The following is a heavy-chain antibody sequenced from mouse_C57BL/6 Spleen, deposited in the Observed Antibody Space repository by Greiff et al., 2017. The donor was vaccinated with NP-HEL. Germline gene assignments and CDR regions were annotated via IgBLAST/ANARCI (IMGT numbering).Heavy chain of an antibody. Sequence: QVQLQQPGAELVRPGTSVKLSCKASGYTFTSYWMHWVKQRPGQGLEWIGVIDPSDSYTNYNQKFKGKATLTVDTSSSTAYMQLSSLTSEDSAVYYCARGGQLRQYYFDYWGQGTTLTVSS. D-gene: IGHD3-2*02. CDR3: ARGGQLRQYYFDY. CDR2: IDPSDSYT. V-gene: IGHV1-59*01. J-gene: IGHJ2*01. CDR1: GYTFTSYW.